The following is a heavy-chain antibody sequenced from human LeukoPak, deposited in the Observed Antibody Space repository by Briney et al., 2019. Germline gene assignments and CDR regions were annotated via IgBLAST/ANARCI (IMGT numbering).Heavy chain of an antibody. CDR2: IIPIFGTA. CDR1: GGTFSSYA. J-gene: IGHJ4*02. D-gene: IGHD3-3*01. V-gene: IGHV1-69*01. Sequence: SVKVSXKASGGTFSSYAISWVRQAPGQGLEWMGGIIPIFGTANHAQKFQGRVTITADESTSTAYMELSSLRSEDTAVYYCARGSFTYYDFWSGYSYFDYWGQGTLVTVSS. CDR3: ARGSFTYYDFWSGYSYFDY.